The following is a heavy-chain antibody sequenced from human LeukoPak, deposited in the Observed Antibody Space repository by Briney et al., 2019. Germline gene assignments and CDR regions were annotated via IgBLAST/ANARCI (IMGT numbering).Heavy chain of an antibody. D-gene: IGHD6-13*01. Sequence: SETLSLTCAVYGGSFSGYYWSWIRQPPGKGLEWIGEINHSGSTNYNPSLKSRVTISVDTSKNQFSLKLSSVTAADTAVYYCARRVYSSSWFDYWGQGTLVTVSS. CDR3: ARRVYSSSWFDY. J-gene: IGHJ4*02. CDR1: GGSFSGYY. CDR2: INHSGST. V-gene: IGHV4-34*01.